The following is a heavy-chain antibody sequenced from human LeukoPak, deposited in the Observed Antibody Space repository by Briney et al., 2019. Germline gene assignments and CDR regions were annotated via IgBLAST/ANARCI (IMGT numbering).Heavy chain of an antibody. Sequence: ASVKVSCKASGGTFSSYAISWVRQAPGQGLEWMGGIIPIFGTANYAQKFQGRVTITADESTSTAYMELSSLRSEDTAVYYCARGTQTTVTALDAFDIWGQGTMVTVSS. D-gene: IGHD4-11*01. CDR3: ARGTQTTVTALDAFDI. CDR2: IIPIFGTA. J-gene: IGHJ3*02. V-gene: IGHV1-69*01. CDR1: GGTFSSYA.